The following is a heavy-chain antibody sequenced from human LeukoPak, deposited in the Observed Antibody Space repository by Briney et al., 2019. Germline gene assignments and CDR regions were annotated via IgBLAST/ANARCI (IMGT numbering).Heavy chain of an antibody. J-gene: IGHJ6*02. CDR3: AKCGEARIGGYGMDF. V-gene: IGHV3-23*01. CDR1: GFTFGSFA. CDR2: MFGSGGSP. Sequence: GGSLRLSCEASGFTFGSFAMYWVRQAPGKGLDWIAGMFGSGGSPHYADSVKGRFTISRDNSKNTLYLQMNSLRAEDTAVYYCAKCGEARIGGYGMDFWGQGTTVTVSS. D-gene: IGHD3-3*01.